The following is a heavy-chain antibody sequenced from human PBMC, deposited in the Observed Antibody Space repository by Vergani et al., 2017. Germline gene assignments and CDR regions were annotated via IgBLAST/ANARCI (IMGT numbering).Heavy chain of an antibody. Sequence: QVQLQESGPGLVKPSETLSLTCTVSGGSISSYYWSWIRQPPGEGLEWIGYIYYSGCTNYNPSLQSRVTISVDTSKNQFSLTLSSVTAADTAVYYCARGGPIAAAALDWGQGTLVTVSS. CDR1: GGSISSYY. V-gene: IGHV4-59*01. J-gene: IGHJ4*02. CDR2: IYYSGCT. D-gene: IGHD6-13*01. CDR3: ARGGPIAAAALD.